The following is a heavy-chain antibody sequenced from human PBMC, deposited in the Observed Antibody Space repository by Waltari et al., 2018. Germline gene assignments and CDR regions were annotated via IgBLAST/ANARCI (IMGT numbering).Heavy chain of an antibody. J-gene: IGHJ4*02. V-gene: IGHV4-59*01. Sequence: QVQLQESGPGLVKPSETLSLTCTVSGGSISSYYWSWIRQPPGKGLEWIGYIYYSGSTNYNPSIKSRVTISVDTSKNQFSLKLSSVTAADTAVYYCARAGIEYSSSWFDYWGQGTLVTVSS. D-gene: IGHD6-6*01. CDR2: IYYSGST. CDR1: GGSISSYY. CDR3: ARAGIEYSSSWFDY.